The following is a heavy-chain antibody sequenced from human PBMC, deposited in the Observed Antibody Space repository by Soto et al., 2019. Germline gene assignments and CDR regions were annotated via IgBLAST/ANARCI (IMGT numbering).Heavy chain of an antibody. J-gene: IGHJ5*02. V-gene: IGHV3-7*05. D-gene: IGHD3-16*01. CDR1: GFSFGNYW. Sequence: GGSLRLSCAASGFSFGNYWMSWFRQAPGKRLEWLADIKPDGSEQHYVDSVKGRFTISRDNVENSLVLQMSSLRAEDTAVYYCARKNGAFGGSLDLWGQGTVVTVSS. CDR3: ARKNGAFGGSLDL. CDR2: IKPDGSEQ.